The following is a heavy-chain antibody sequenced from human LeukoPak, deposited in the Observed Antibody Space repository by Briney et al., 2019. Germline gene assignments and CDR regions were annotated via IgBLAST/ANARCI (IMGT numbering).Heavy chain of an antibody. D-gene: IGHD3-3*01. Sequence: GESLQISCQGSGSRFTSYWIGWGRPVPGKGLEGMGIIYPGDSDTKNSPSCQGQVTISADKSISTAYLQWSSLKASDTAMYYCARARRDYDFWSGYYTSGGEYFQHWGQGTLVTVSS. V-gene: IGHV5-51*01. CDR1: GSRFTSYW. CDR2: IYPGDSDT. CDR3: ARARRDYDFWSGYYTSGGEYFQH. J-gene: IGHJ1*01.